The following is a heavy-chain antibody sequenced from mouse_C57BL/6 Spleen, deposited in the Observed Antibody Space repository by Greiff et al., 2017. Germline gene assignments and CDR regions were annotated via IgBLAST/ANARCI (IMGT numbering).Heavy chain of an antibody. Sequence: QVQLQQPGAELVRPGSSVKLSCTASGYTFTSYWMDWVQQRPGQGLEWIGNIYPSDSETHYNQKFKDKATLTVDKSSSTAYMQLSSLTSEDSAVYYCARYPPYGSSWYFDVWGTGTTVTASS. CDR1: GYTFTSYW. V-gene: IGHV1-61*01. J-gene: IGHJ1*03. CDR2: IYPSDSET. D-gene: IGHD1-1*01. CDR3: ARYPPYGSSWYFDV.